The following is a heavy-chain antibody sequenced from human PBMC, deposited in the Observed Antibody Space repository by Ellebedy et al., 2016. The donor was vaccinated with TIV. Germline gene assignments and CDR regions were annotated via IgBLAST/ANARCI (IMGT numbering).Heavy chain of an antibody. CDR1: GYNFINYG. CDR3: ARVSPRERSEDGLTSEKDS. J-gene: IGHJ4*02. D-gene: IGHD3-9*01. Sequence: ASVKVSCKASGYNFINYGISWVRQAPRQGLEWMGWISPYNGNTNYAQKFQGRVTLTTDTSTSTAYMELRSLRSDDTAVYYCARVSPRERSEDGLTSEKDSWGQGTLVTVSS. CDR2: ISPYNGNT. V-gene: IGHV1-18*01.